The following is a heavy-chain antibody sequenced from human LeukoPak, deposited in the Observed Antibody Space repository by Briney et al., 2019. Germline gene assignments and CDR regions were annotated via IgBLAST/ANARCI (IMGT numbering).Heavy chain of an antibody. CDR1: GYTFTSYG. D-gene: IGHD6-6*01. CDR3: ATGRQLVLPHWNY. J-gene: IGHJ4*02. Sequence: GASVKVSCKASGYTFTSYGISWVRQAPGQGLEWMGWISAYNGNTNYAQKLQGRVTMTTDTSTSTAYMELRSPRSEDTAAYYCATGRQLVLPHWNYWGQGTLVTVSS. V-gene: IGHV1-18*01. CDR2: ISAYNGNT.